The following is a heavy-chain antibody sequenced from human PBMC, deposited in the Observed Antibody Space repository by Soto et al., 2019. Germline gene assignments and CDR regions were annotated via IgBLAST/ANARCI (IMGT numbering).Heavy chain of an antibody. Sequence: QVQLVQSGAEVKKPGASVKVSCKASGYTFTSYGISWVRQAPGQGLEWMGWISAYNGNTNYAQKLQGRVTMTTDTSTSPADMELRSLRSDDTAVYYCARVRGDIVVVPAATPYYYYGMDVWGQGTTVTVSS. CDR2: ISAYNGNT. V-gene: IGHV1-18*01. CDR1: GYTFTSYG. J-gene: IGHJ6*02. D-gene: IGHD2-2*01. CDR3: ARVRGDIVVVPAATPYYYYGMDV.